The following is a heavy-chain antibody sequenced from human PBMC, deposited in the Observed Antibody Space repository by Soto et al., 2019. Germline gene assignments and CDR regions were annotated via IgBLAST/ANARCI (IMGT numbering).Heavy chain of an antibody. J-gene: IGHJ6*02. CDR1: GGTFSSYA. D-gene: IGHD2-21*02. CDR2: IIPIFGTA. Sequence: QVQLVQSGAEVQKPGSSVKVSCKASGGTFSSYAISWVRQAPGQGLEWMGGIIPIFGTANYAQKFQGRVTITADESTSTAYMELSSLRSEDTAVYYCARDHTAYCGGDCSQDYYYGMDVWGQGTTVTVSS. V-gene: IGHV1-69*01. CDR3: ARDHTAYCGGDCSQDYYYGMDV.